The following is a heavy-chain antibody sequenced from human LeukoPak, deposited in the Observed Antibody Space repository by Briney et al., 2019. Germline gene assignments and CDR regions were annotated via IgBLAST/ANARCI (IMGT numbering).Heavy chain of an antibody. V-gene: IGHV3-33*01. J-gene: IGHJ6*02. CDR3: ARDVSPYYYDSSGYLPYGMDV. CDR1: GFTFSSYG. D-gene: IGHD3-22*01. Sequence: AGGSLRLSCAASGFTFSSYGMHWVRQAPGKGLEWVAVIWYDGSNKYYADSVKGRFTISRDNSKNTLYLRMNSLRAEDTAVYYCARDVSPYYYDSSGYLPYGMDVWGQGTTVTVSS. CDR2: IWYDGSNK.